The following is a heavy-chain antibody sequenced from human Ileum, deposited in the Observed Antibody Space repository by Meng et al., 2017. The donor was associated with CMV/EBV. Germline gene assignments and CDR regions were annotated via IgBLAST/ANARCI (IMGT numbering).Heavy chain of an antibody. J-gene: IGHJ4*02. CDR1: GCILSDSR. V-gene: IGHV3-73*01. Sequence: SGCILSDSRLHGVRQASWKGLEWVGRSISKANRHATEYDAAVEGRFTISRDDSKNTAYLEMNSLKTDDTAVYYCATLGSSDQGARDHWGQGTLVTVSS. D-gene: IGHD6-19*01. CDR3: ATLGSSDQGARDH. CDR2: SISKANRHAT.